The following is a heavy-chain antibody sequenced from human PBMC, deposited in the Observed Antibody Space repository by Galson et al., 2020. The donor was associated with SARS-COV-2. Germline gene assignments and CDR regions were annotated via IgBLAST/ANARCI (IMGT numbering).Heavy chain of an antibody. CDR2: ISSSSSYI. D-gene: IGHD3-9*01. CDR1: GFTFSSYS. J-gene: IGHJ6*03. CDR3: ARDHPRGYFDWLLPYYMDV. Sequence: GESLKISCAASGFTFSSYSMNWVRQAPGKGLEWVSSISSSSSYIYYADSVKGRFTISRDNAKNSLYLQMNSLRAEDTAVYYCARDHPRGYFDWLLPYYMDVWGKGTTVTVSS. V-gene: IGHV3-21*01.